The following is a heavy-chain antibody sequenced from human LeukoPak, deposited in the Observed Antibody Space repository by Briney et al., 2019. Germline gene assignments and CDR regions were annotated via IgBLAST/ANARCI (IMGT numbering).Heavy chain of an antibody. Sequence: GGSPRLSCTASGFTFGRYSMNWVRQAPGKGLEWVSCISSSSTYIYYADSVKGRFTISRDNAKNSLYLQMNSLRAEDTAVYYCASLHDIVVIPDATIDYWGQGTLVTVSS. CDR2: ISSSSTYI. V-gene: IGHV3-21*01. CDR3: ASLHDIVVIPDATIDY. CDR1: GFTFGRYS. J-gene: IGHJ4*02. D-gene: IGHD2-2*01.